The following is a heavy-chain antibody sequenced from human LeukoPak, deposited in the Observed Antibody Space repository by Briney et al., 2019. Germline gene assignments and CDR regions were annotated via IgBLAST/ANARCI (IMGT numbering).Heavy chain of an antibody. J-gene: IGHJ4*02. V-gene: IGHV3-23*01. CDR2: ISGTGGAT. Sequence: GGSLRLSCAASGFSFSSYAMSWVRHAPGKGLEWVSTISGTGGATYYADSVKGRFTISRDNSKNTLYLQMNSLRAEDTAVYYCANGLGYCSSISCYDQVYWGQGTLVTVSS. D-gene: IGHD2-2*01. CDR1: GFSFSSYA. CDR3: ANGLGYCSSISCYDQVY.